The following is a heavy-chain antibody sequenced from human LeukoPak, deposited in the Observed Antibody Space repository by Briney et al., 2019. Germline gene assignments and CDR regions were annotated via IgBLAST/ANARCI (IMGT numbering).Heavy chain of an antibody. CDR1: GFTFSSYG. J-gene: IGHJ4*02. Sequence: GGSLRLSCAASGFTFSSYGMHWVRQAPGKGLEWVSGISWNSGSIGYADSVKGRFTISRDNAKNSLYLQMNSLRAEDTAVYYCARGAYYYEDWGQGTLVTVSS. CDR2: ISWNSGSI. CDR3: ARGAYYYED. V-gene: IGHV3-9*01. D-gene: IGHD3-22*01.